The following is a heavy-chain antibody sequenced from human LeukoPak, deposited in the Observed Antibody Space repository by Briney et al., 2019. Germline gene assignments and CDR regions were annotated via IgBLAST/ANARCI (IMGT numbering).Heavy chain of an antibody. D-gene: IGHD1-26*01. Sequence: GGSLRLSCAASGFTFSSNGMHWVRQAPGKGLEWVAVIWTDGSAKYYADSVKGQFTISRDNSQNILFLQMNSLRAEDTAVYYCARRSSGTSAFDIWGQGTLVTVSS. CDR3: ARRSSGTSAFDI. V-gene: IGHV3-33*01. J-gene: IGHJ3*02. CDR2: IWTDGSAK. CDR1: GFTFSSNG.